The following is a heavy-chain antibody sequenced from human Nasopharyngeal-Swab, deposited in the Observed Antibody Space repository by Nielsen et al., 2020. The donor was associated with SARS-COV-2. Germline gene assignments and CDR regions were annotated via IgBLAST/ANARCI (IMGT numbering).Heavy chain of an antibody. Sequence: GESLKISCAASGFTFSSYAMSWVRQAPGKGLEWVSAISGSGGSTYYADSVKGRFTISRDNSKNTLYLQMNSLRAEDTAVYYCAKAHVVVVAATQDAFDIWGLGTMVTVSS. CDR1: GFTFSSYA. V-gene: IGHV3-23*01. CDR3: AKAHVVVVAATQDAFDI. J-gene: IGHJ3*02. D-gene: IGHD2-15*01. CDR2: ISGSGGST.